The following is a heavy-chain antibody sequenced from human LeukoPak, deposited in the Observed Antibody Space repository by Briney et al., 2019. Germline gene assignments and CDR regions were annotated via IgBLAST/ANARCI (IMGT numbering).Heavy chain of an antibody. V-gene: IGHV3-48*01. CDR2: ISLTTTTV. CDR3: ARDGDWAFDY. D-gene: IGHD2-21*02. CDR1: GFTFSSSYS. J-gene: IGHJ4*02. Sequence: GGSLRLSCAASGFTFSSSYSMNWVRQAPGKGLEWVAHISLTTTTVSYADSVKGRFTMSRDNAKNSLFLQMNSLRAEDTAVYYCARDGDWAFDYWGQGALVTVSS.